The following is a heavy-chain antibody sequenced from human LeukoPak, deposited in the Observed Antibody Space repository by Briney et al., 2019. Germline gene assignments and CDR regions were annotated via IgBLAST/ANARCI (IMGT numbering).Heavy chain of an antibody. CDR3: ASHETTPVLLWFRALPSWFDP. V-gene: IGHV4-34*01. D-gene: IGHD3-10*01. J-gene: IGHJ5*02. CDR1: GGSFSGYY. Sequence: PSETLSLTCAVYGGSFSGYYWSWIRQPPGKGLEWIGEINHSGSTNYNPSLKSRVTISVDTSKNQFSLKLSSVTAADTAVYYCASHETTPVLLWFRALPSWFDPWGQGTLVTVSS. CDR2: INHSGST.